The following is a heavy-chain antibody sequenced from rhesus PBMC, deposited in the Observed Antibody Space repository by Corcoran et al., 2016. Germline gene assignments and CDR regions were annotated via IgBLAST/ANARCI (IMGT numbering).Heavy chain of an antibody. CDR2: SNGNSGST. CDR1: GASISSYW. J-gene: IGHJ4*01. D-gene: IGHD4-29*01. V-gene: IGHV4-80*01. Sequence: QVQLQESGPGLVKPSETLSLTCAVSGASISSYWWSWIRQPPGKGLEWIGESNGNSGSTTYNPSLKSRVTISKDASKNQFSLKLSSVTAADTAVYYCARDQLAGNYWGQGVLVTVSS. CDR3: ARDQLAGNY.